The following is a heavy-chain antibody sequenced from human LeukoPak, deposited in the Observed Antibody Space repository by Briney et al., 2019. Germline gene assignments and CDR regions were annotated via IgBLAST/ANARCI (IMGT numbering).Heavy chain of an antibody. Sequence: GGSLRLSCAASRFTFSSYGMHWVRQAPGKGLEGVALTSYDVSNKYYADSVKGRFTISRDNSKNTLYLQMNSLRAEDTAVYYCAKGELGLWFDYWGQGTLVTVSS. CDR2: TSYDVSNK. D-gene: IGHD5-18*01. CDR3: AKGELGLWFDY. J-gene: IGHJ4*02. V-gene: IGHV3-30*18. CDR1: RFTFSSYG.